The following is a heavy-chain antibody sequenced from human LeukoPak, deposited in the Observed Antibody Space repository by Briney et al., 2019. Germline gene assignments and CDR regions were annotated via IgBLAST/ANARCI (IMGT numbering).Heavy chain of an antibody. J-gene: IGHJ4*02. CDR3: ARDAWLVGTTNLYYFDH. Sequence: GASVKVSCKASEYTFTDYYMHWVRQAPGQGLEWMGWINPNSGDTSYAQKFQGRVTMTRDPSISTAYMELSRLRSDDTRVYYCARDAWLVGTTNLYYFDHWGQGTLVTVSS. V-gene: IGHV1-2*02. D-gene: IGHD1-26*01. CDR2: INPNSGDT. CDR1: EYTFTDYY.